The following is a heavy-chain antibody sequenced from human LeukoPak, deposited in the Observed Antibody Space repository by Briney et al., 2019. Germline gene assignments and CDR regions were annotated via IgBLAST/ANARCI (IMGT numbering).Heavy chain of an antibody. J-gene: IGHJ4*02. CDR3: AKGGLYSSSLTGYFDY. Sequence: ASVKVSCKASGGTFSSYAISWVRQAPGQGLEWMGRITPNLGIANYAQRFQGRVTITADKSTSTAYMELSSLRSEDTAVYYCAKGGLYSSSLTGYFDYWGQGTLVTVSS. D-gene: IGHD6-6*01. CDR2: ITPNLGIA. CDR1: GGTFSSYA. V-gene: IGHV1-69*04.